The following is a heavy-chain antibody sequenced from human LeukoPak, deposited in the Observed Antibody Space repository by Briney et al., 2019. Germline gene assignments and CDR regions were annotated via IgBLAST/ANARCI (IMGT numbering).Heavy chain of an antibody. Sequence: ASVKVSCKASGYTFTSYYMHWVRQAPGQGLEWMGIINPSGGSTSYAQKFQGRVTITADKSTSTAYMELSSLRSEDTAVYYCARVRIAARHFDYWGQGTLVTVSS. CDR2: INPSGGST. CDR1: GYTFTSYY. J-gene: IGHJ4*02. CDR3: ARVRIAARHFDY. D-gene: IGHD6-6*01. V-gene: IGHV1-46*01.